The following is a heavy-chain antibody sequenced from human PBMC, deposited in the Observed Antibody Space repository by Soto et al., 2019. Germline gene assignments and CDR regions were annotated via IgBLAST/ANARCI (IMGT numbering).Heavy chain of an antibody. J-gene: IGHJ6*02. V-gene: IGHV4-59*06. Sequence: SETLSLTCTVSGGSISSYYWSWIRQHPGKGLEWIGYIYYSGSTYYNPSLKSRVTISVDTSKNQFSLKLSSVTAADTAVYYCAVESLGYGGNGLDLWGQGTMVTVSS. CDR1: GGSISSYY. CDR2: IYYSGST. CDR3: AVESLGYGGNGLDL. D-gene: IGHD2-15*01.